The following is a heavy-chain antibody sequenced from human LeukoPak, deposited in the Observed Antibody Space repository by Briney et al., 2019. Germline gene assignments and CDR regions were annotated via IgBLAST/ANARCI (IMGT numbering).Heavy chain of an antibody. D-gene: IGHD3-3*01. J-gene: IGHJ4*02. Sequence: PSETLSLTCTVAGVSISSYYWGRIRQPPGKGLEWIGYIYYSGSNNYTPYLNTRVAISLDTSKNQFSLKLSSVAAADTAVYYCARVGTYYDFWSGDYTRLYFDYWGQGTLVTVS. CDR1: GVSISSYY. CDR3: ARVGTYYDFWSGDYTRLYFDY. V-gene: IGHV4-59*01. CDR2: IYYSGSN.